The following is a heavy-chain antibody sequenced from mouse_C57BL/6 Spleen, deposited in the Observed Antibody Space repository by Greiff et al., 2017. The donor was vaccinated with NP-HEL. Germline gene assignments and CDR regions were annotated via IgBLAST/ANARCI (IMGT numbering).Heavy chain of an antibody. CDR3: ANYDGSTYKYCDV. CDR2: LSSGCSTI. J-gene: IGHJ1*03. CDR1: GFTFSDSG. V-gene: IGHV5-17*01. D-gene: IGHD1-1*01. Sequence: EVQLVESGGGLVKPGGSLKLSCAASGFTFSDSGMHWVRPAPEKGLDWVAYLSSGCSTIYYADTVKGRFTISRDNAKNTLFLQMTSLRSEDTAMYYGANYDGSTYKYCDVWGTGTTVTVSS.